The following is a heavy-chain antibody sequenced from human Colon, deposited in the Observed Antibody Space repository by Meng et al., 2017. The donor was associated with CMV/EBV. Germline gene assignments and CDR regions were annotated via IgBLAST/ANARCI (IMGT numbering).Heavy chain of an antibody. Sequence: GESLKISWAASGFTFRGSAMHWGRQASGKGLEWVGRIRSKANSYATAYAASGKGRFTISRDDSKHTAYLQMNSLNTEDTAVYYCTRLGGRADYYYYSMDVWGQGTTVTVSS. CDR1: GFTFRGSA. CDR2: IRSKANSYAT. D-gene: IGHD1-26*01. V-gene: IGHV3-73*01. CDR3: TRLGGRADYYYYSMDV. J-gene: IGHJ6*02.